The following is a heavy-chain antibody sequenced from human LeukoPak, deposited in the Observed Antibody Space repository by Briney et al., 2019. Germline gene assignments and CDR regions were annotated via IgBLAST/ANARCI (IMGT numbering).Heavy chain of an antibody. V-gene: IGHV3-20*04. D-gene: IGHD6-19*01. Sequence: PGGSLRLSCAASGFTFSSYEMNWVRQAPGKGLEWVSGINWNGGSTGYADSVKGRFTISRDNAKNSLYLQMNSLRAEDTALYYCARGAAYSSGWFHYYFDYWGQGTLVTVSS. CDR3: ARGAAYSSGWFHYYFDY. CDR2: INWNGGST. CDR1: GFTFSSYE. J-gene: IGHJ4*02.